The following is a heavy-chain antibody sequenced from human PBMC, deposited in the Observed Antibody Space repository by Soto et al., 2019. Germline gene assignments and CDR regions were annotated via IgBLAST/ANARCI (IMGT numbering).Heavy chain of an antibody. D-gene: IGHD2-15*01. CDR2: IYYSGST. CDR3: AREVVVVAAPGYFDY. V-gene: IGHV4-31*03. Sequence: PSETLSLTCTVSGGSISSGGYYWSWIRQHPGKGLEWIGYIYYSGSTYYNPSLKSRVTISVDTSKNQFSLKLSSVTAADTAVYYCAREVVVVAAPGYFDYWGQGNLVTVSS. CDR1: GGSISSGGYY. J-gene: IGHJ4*02.